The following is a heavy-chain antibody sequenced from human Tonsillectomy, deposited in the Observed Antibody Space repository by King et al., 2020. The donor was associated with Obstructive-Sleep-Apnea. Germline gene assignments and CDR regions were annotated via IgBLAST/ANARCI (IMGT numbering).Heavy chain of an antibody. J-gene: IGHJ4*02. V-gene: IGHV2-5*02. Sequence: TLKESGPTLVKPTQTLTLTCTFSGFSLGNDGVGVGWIRQPPGKALQFLALIYCDDDNRYSPSLKTRLTVTKDTPKNQVGLHMTNLDPVDTATYYCAHSVYSSSWFNYWGQGTLVTVSS. CDR1: GFSLGNDGVG. D-gene: IGHD6-13*01. CDR2: IYCDDDN. CDR3: AHSVYSSSWFNY.